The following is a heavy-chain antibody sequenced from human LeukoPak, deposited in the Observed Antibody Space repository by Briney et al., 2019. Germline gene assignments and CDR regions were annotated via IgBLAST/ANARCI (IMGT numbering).Heavy chain of an antibody. V-gene: IGHV1-69*13. CDR2: IIPIFRSA. J-gene: IGHJ4*02. CDR3: ARAQYNTWPPAPIDY. D-gene: IGHD1-1*01. CDR1: GGPFSTFA. Sequence: SVKVSCKASGGPFSTFAISWVRQAPGQGLEWMGEIIPIFRSATYAQVFQGRVTITADESTTTALMELSSLRSADTAVYYCARAQYNTWPPAPIDYWGQGTLVTVSS.